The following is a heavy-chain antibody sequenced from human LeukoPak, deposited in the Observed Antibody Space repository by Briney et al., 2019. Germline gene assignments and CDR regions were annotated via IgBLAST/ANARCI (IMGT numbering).Heavy chain of an antibody. CDR3: ARVSAAGMEFHYGMDV. J-gene: IGHJ6*02. D-gene: IGHD6-13*01. Sequence: SETLPLTCTVSGGPIRSYYWSWMRQPPGKGLEWIGNIHYSESTNFNPSLKSRVAIAVDTSKNQFSLSMRSVTAADTAVYYCARVSAAGMEFHYGMDVWGQGTTVFVSS. V-gene: IGHV4-59*01. CDR2: IHYSEST. CDR1: GGPIRSYY.